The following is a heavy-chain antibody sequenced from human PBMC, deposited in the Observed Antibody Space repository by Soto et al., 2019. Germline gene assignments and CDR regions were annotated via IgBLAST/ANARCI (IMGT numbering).Heavy chain of an antibody. J-gene: IGHJ5*02. D-gene: IGHD3-3*01. Sequence: ASVKVSCKASGYTFTSYAMHWVRQAPGQRLEWMGWINAGNGNTKYSQKFQGRVTITRDTSASTAYMELSSLRSEDTAVYYCAREVRYDFWSGDPTATYNWFDPWGQGTLVTVSS. CDR3: AREVRYDFWSGDPTATYNWFDP. CDR1: GYTFTSYA. V-gene: IGHV1-3*01. CDR2: INAGNGNT.